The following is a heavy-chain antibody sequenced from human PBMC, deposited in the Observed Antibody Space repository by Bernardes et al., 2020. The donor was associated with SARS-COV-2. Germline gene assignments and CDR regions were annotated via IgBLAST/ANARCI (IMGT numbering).Heavy chain of an antibody. CDR1: GFTFSSYG. J-gene: IGHJ6*04. CDR3: AKTMTSYYYYYYGMDV. Sequence: SLRLSCAASGFTFSSYGMPWVRQSPGKGLEWVSVISYDGSNKYYADSVKGRFTISRDNSKNTLYLQMNSLRAEDTAVYYCAKTMTSYYYYYYGMDVWGKGTTVTVSS. D-gene: IGHD3-22*01. V-gene: IGHV3-30*18. CDR2: ISYDGSNK.